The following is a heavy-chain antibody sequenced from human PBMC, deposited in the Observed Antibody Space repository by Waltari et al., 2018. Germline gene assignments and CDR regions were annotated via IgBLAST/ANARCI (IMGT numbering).Heavy chain of an antibody. J-gene: IGHJ4*02. CDR2: IYYSGST. CDR1: GDSISNYY. Sequence: QLQLQESGPGLVNPSETLYLTCTVSGDSISNYYWIWIRRPPGKGLEWIGYIYYSGSTNYNPSLKSRVTISVDTSKIQFSLNLSSVTAADTAVYYCARSPGSRHYFDYWGQGTLVTVSS. V-gene: IGHV4-59*01. CDR3: ARSPGSRHYFDY. D-gene: IGHD3-10*01.